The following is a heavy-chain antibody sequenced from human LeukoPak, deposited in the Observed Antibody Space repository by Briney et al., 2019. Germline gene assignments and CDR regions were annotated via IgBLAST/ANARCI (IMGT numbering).Heavy chain of an antibody. D-gene: IGHD4-17*01. Sequence: GGSLRLSCATSGFTFSSYAMSWVRQAPGKGLEWVSAISGSGGSTYYADSVKGRFTISRDNSKNTLYLQMNSLRAEDTAVYYCASSYGDYGPYFDYWGQGTLVTVSS. CDR1: GFTFSSYA. J-gene: IGHJ4*02. CDR3: ASSYGDYGPYFDY. V-gene: IGHV3-23*01. CDR2: ISGSGGST.